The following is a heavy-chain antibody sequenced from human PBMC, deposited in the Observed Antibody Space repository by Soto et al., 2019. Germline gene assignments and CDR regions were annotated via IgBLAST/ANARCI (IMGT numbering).Heavy chain of an antibody. CDR2: ISAYDGNT. D-gene: IGHD6-13*01. CDR1: GYTFTSYG. V-gene: IGHV1-18*01. CDR3: ARDRGIAAAP. Sequence: QVQLVQSGAEVKKPGASVKVSCKASGYTFTSYGISWVRQAPGQGLEWMGWISAYDGNTNHAQKLKGRGTMTTDTSTSTASMELRSLGSDDTAVYYGARDRGIAAAPWGQGTLVTVSS. J-gene: IGHJ4*02.